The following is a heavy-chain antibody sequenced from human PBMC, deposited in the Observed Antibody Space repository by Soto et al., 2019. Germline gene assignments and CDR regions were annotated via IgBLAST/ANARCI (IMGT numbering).Heavy chain of an antibody. J-gene: IGHJ6*02. Sequence: ASVKVSCKASGYTFTTYVMHWVRQAPGQRLEWMGWINAGNGNTKYSQKFQGRVTITRDTSASTAYMELSSLRSEDTAVYYCARDPSYYGMDVWGQGTTVTVSS. V-gene: IGHV1-3*01. CDR3: ARDPSYYGMDV. CDR2: INAGNGNT. CDR1: GYTFTTYV.